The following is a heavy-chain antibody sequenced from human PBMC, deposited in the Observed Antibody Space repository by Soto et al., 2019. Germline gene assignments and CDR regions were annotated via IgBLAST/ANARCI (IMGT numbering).Heavy chain of an antibody. V-gene: IGHV4-31*03. CDR2: IYHSGST. D-gene: IGHD6-25*01. Sequence: QVQLQESGPGLVEPSQTLSLTCTVSGGSISSGGYYWSWIRQHPGKGLEWIGYIYHSGSTYYNPSLKSRVTISVDTSKNQFSLKVSSVTAADTAVYYCAREAAGILNWFDPWGQGTLVTVSS. CDR1: GGSISSGGYY. CDR3: AREAAGILNWFDP. J-gene: IGHJ5*02.